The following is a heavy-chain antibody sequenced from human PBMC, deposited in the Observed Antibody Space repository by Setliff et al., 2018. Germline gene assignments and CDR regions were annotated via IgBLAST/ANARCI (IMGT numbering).Heavy chain of an antibody. J-gene: IGHJ4*02. Sequence: ASVKASCKVSGYTLTELSMHWVRQAPGKGLAWMGGFDPEDGETIYAQKFQGRVTMTEDTSTDTAYMELSSLRSEDTAVYYCATLAFTYYYDSSGYYPHDYWGQGTLVTVSS. CDR3: ATLAFTYYYDSSGYYPHDY. CDR2: FDPEDGET. V-gene: IGHV1-24*01. CDR1: GYTLTELS. D-gene: IGHD3-22*01.